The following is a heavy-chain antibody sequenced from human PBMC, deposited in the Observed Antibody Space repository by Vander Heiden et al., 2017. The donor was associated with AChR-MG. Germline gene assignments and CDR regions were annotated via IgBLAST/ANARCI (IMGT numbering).Heavy chain of an antibody. CDR3: AKDSYYYDSSGNLDY. J-gene: IGHJ4*02. CDR2: ISWNSGSI. Sequence: EVQLVESGGGLVQPGRSLRPPCAATGFTFDDYAMHWVRQAPGKGLEWVSGISWNSGSIGYADSVKGRFTISRDNAKNSLYLQMNSLRAEDTALYYCAKDSYYYDSSGNLDYWGQGTLVTVSS. V-gene: IGHV3-9*01. CDR1: GFTFDDYA. D-gene: IGHD3-22*01.